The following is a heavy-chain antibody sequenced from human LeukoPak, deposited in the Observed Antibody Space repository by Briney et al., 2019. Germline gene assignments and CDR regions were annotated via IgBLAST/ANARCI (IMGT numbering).Heavy chain of an antibody. CDR3: ARVYGGNTRGVFDY. D-gene: IGHD4-23*01. Sequence: SEALSLTCAVYGGSFSGYYWSWIRRPPGKGLEWIGSIYYSGSTYYNPSLKSRVTISVDTSKNQFSLKLSSVTAADTAVYYCARVYGGNTRGVFDYWGQGTLVTVSS. J-gene: IGHJ4*02. CDR2: IYYSGST. CDR1: GGSFSGYY. V-gene: IGHV4-34*01.